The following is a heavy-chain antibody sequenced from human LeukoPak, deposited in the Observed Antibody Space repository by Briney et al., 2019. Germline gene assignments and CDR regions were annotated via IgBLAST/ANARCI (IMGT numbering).Heavy chain of an antibody. CDR3: ARTPPNWGDFDY. CDR1: GGSINSYY. Sequence: SETLSLTCTVSGGSINSYYWSWIRQPPGKGLEWIGSIYHSGSTYYNPSLKSRVTISVDTSKNRFSLKLSSVTAADTAVYYCARTPPNWGDFDYWGQGTLVTVSS. CDR2: IYHSGST. D-gene: IGHD7-27*01. J-gene: IGHJ4*02. V-gene: IGHV4-59*08.